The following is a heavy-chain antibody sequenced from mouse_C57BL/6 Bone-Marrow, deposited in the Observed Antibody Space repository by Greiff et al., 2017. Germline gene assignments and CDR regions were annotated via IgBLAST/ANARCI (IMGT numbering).Heavy chain of an antibody. CDR2: IDPSDSYT. J-gene: IGHJ3*01. CDR1: GYTFTSYW. D-gene: IGHD6-1*01. V-gene: IGHV1-50*01. CDR3: ARSSSFAY. Sequence: QVQLQQPGAELVKPGASVKLSCTASGYTFTSYWMPWVQQRPGQGLEWIGEIDPSDSYTNYTQKFKGQATLTVDTSSSTAYMQLSSLTSEDSAVYYCARSSSFAYWGQGTLVTVSA.